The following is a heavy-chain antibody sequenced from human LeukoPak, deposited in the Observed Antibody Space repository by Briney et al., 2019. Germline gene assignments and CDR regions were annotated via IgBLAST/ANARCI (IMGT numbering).Heavy chain of an antibody. J-gene: IGHJ4*02. CDR1: GFIFSSYW. Sequence: PGGSLRLSCAASGFIFSSYWMTWVRQAPGRGMEWVATINADGSDNYFVQSVKGRFTISRDNAKYSLSLQMDSLRAEDTAVYYCAKGGLWGGDYWGQGTLVTVSS. D-gene: IGHD3-16*01. CDR3: AKGGLWGGDY. V-gene: IGHV3-7*01. CDR2: INADGSDN.